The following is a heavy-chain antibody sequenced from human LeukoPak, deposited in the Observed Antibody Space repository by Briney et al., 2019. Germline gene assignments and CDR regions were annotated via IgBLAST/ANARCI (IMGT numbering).Heavy chain of an antibody. J-gene: IGHJ6*03. D-gene: IGHD2-15*01. CDR2: YHVGTT. V-gene: IGHV4-34*01. Sequence: SETLSLTCAVYGGSFSGYYWSWIRQPPGKGLEWIGVYHVGTTDYNPSLKSRVTISVDRSKNQMSLKLSSVTAADTAVYYCARVAGSASAHYYYYYYMDVWGKGTTVTVSS. CDR1: GGSFSGYY. CDR3: ARVAGSASAHYYYYYYMDV.